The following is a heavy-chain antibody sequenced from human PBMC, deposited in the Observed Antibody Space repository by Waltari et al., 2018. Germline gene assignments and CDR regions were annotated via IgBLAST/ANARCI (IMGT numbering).Heavy chain of an antibody. Sequence: EVQLVRSGAEVKKPGESLKISCKGSGYSFSTYWIGWVRTRPGKGLEWRGGIDPGDSDTRYSPSLRGQVTSSADQSISTVYLQWNSLKASDTAMYYCVGRRGANWFDPWGQGTLVTVSS. CDR2: IDPGDSDT. J-gene: IGHJ5*02. D-gene: IGHD1-26*01. CDR1: GYSFSTYW. CDR3: VGRRGANWFDP. V-gene: IGHV5-51*01.